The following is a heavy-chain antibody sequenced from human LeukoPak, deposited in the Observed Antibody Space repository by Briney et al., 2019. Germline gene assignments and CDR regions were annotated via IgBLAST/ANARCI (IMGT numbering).Heavy chain of an antibody. Sequence: GGSLRLSCAASGFTFSSYGLHWVRQAPGKGLEWVALISYDGSNRYYADSVKGRFTISRDNSKNTLYLQMNSLRAEDTAVYYCAKLSWYYYDSSGYLWGQGTLVTVSS. CDR1: GFTFSSYG. CDR2: ISYDGSNR. V-gene: IGHV3-30*18. D-gene: IGHD3-22*01. CDR3: AKLSWYYYDSSGYL. J-gene: IGHJ4*02.